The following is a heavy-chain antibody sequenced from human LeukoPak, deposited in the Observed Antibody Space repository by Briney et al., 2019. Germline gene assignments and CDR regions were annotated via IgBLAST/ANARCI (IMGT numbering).Heavy chain of an antibody. CDR1: GFTSSSDW. Sequence: RGCMRLSSAPSGFTSSSDWMSWDRPAPGGGLEWAVNIKKDESEKYYVDSVKGRFTISRDNAKNSLYLQMNSLRAEDTAMYYCARAPIVVVPTRRPTYFDFWGQGALVTVSS. V-gene: IGHV3-7*01. CDR3: ARAPIVVVPTRRPTYFDF. D-gene: IGHD2-2*01. J-gene: IGHJ4*02. CDR2: IKKDESEK.